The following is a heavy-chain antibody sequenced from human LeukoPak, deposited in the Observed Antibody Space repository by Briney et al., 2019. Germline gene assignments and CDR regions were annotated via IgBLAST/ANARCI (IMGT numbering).Heavy chain of an antibody. Sequence: GWSLRLSCAASGFTFSSYGMHWVRQAPGKGLEWVAFIHFDGSPKYSGDSVKGRFTVSRDNSKNTLYLQMNSLRPEDTAVYYCAKDQCTRASCDGYPGHWGQGTLVTVSS. CDR1: GFTFSSYG. V-gene: IGHV3-30*02. D-gene: IGHD2-2*03. CDR2: IHFDGSPK. CDR3: AKDQCTRASCDGYPGH. J-gene: IGHJ4*02.